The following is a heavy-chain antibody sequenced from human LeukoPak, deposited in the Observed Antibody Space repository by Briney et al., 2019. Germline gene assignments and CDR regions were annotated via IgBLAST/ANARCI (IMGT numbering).Heavy chain of an antibody. CDR2: INWNGGST. Sequence: GGSLRLSCAASGFTFNDYGMSWVRQAPGKGLEWVSGINWNGGSTGYADSVKGRFTISRDNAKNSLYLQMNSLRAEDTALYHCARDGRYCSSTSCYIDDYYYYGMDVWGQGTTVTVSS. D-gene: IGHD2-2*01. V-gene: IGHV3-20*01. J-gene: IGHJ6*02. CDR1: GFTFNDYG. CDR3: ARDGRYCSSTSCYIDDYYYYGMDV.